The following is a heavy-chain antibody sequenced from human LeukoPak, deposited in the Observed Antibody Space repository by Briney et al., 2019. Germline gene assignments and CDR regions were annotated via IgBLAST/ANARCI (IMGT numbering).Heavy chain of an antibody. CDR2: IYYSGST. Sequence: SETLSLTCTVSGGSISSYYWSWIRQPPGKGLEWIGYIYYSGSTNYNPSLKSRVTISVDTSKNQFSLKLSSVTAADTAVYYCARFAPYDSSGYPSSDDYWGQGTLVTVSS. D-gene: IGHD3-22*01. V-gene: IGHV4-59*01. J-gene: IGHJ4*02. CDR1: GGSISSYY. CDR3: ARFAPYDSSGYPSSDDY.